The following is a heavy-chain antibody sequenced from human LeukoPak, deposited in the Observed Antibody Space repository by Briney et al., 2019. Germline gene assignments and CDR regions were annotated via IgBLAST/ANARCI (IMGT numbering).Heavy chain of an antibody. J-gene: IGHJ4*02. Sequence: SGTLSPTCGVSGGSVINTNWWTWVRQPPGKGLEWIGEVHLDGRTNYNPSLGSRLTMSVDVSENQVSLKLTSVTAADTAVYYCAREGGFYRPLDYSGQGTLVTVSS. D-gene: IGHD3-3*01. CDR3: AREGGFYRPLDY. CDR1: GGSVINTNW. CDR2: VHLDGRT. V-gene: IGHV4-4*02.